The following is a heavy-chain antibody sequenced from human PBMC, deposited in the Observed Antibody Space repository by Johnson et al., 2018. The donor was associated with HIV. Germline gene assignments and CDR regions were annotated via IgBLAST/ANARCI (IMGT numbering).Heavy chain of an antibody. V-gene: IGHV3-7*02. CDR3: ASVVAVAGTRAFDI. CDR2: IKQDGSEK. J-gene: IGHJ3*02. CDR1: GFTFSSYW. Sequence: MQLVESGGGLVQPGGSLRLSCAASGFTFSSYWMSWVRQAPGKGLEWVANIKQDGSEKYYVDSVKGRVTISRDNSKNTLYLQMNSLRAEDTAVYYCASVVAVAGTRAFDIWGQGTMVTVSS. D-gene: IGHD6-19*01.